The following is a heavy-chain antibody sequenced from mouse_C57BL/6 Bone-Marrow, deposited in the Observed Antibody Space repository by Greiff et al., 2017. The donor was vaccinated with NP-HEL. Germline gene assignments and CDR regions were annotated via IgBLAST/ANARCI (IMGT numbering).Heavy chain of an antibody. D-gene: IGHD2-5*01. CDR2: IHPNSGST. Sequence: QVQLKQSGAELVKPGASVKLSCKASGYTFTSYWMHWVKQRPGQGLEWIGMIHPNSGSTNYNEKFKSKATLTVDKSSSTAYMQLSSLTSEDSAVYYCATLYYSNYWFAYWGQGTLVTVSA. V-gene: IGHV1-64*01. CDR3: ATLYYSNYWFAY. CDR1: GYTFTSYW. J-gene: IGHJ3*01.